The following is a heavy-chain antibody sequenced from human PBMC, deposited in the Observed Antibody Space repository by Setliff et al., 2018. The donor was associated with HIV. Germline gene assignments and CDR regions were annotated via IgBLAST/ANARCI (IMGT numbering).Heavy chain of an antibody. CDR3: ARGDFGDYVRDLYYYMDV. D-gene: IGHD4-17*01. CDR1: GFSFSSYA. CDR2: ISYDGSNK. Sequence: GESLEISCAASGFSFSSYAMHWVRQAPGKGLEWVAVISYDGSNKYYAESLKGRFTISRDNSKNTLYLQMNSLRVEDTAVYYCARGDFGDYVRDLYYYMDVWGKGTMGTVSS. V-gene: IGHV3-30*04. J-gene: IGHJ6*03.